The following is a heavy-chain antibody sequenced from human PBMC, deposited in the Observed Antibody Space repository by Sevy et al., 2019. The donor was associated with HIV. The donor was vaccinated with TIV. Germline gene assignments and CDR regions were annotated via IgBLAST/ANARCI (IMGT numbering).Heavy chain of an antibody. CDR1: GFTFSSYE. CDR2: ISSSGSTI. J-gene: IGHJ3*02. D-gene: IGHD3-22*01. Sequence: GGSLRLSCAASGFTFSSYEMNWVRQAPGKGLEWVSYISSSGSTIYYADSVKGRFTISRDNAKNSLYLQMNSLRAEDTAVYYWASRITMIVAGWGAFDIWGQGTMVTVSS. CDR3: ASRITMIVAGWGAFDI. V-gene: IGHV3-48*03.